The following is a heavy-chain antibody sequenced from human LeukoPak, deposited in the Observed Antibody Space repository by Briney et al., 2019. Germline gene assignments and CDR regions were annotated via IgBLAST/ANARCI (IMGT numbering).Heavy chain of an antibody. D-gene: IGHD4-17*01. J-gene: IGHJ4*02. Sequence: PGGSLRLSCAAPGFTFSSYAMSWVRQAPGKGLEWVSAISGSGGSTYYADSVKGRFTISRDNSKNTLYLQMNSLRAEDTAVYYCAKGFHYYGDTGYNYWGQGTLVTVSS. V-gene: IGHV3-23*01. CDR1: GFTFSSYA. CDR2: ISGSGGST. CDR3: AKGFHYYGDTGYNY.